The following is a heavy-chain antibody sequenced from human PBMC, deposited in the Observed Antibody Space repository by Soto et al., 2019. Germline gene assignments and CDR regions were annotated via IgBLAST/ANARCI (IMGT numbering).Heavy chain of an antibody. J-gene: IGHJ6*03. CDR3: ARGVPDTYYYYYMDV. CDR2: ISSSSSTI. Sequence: GGSLRLSCAASGFTFSSYSMNWVRQAPGKGLEWVSYISSSSSTIYYADSVKGRFTISRDNAKNSLYLQMNSLRAEDTAVYYCARGVPDTYYYYYMDVWGKGTTVTVSS. CDR1: GFTFSSYS. V-gene: IGHV3-48*01.